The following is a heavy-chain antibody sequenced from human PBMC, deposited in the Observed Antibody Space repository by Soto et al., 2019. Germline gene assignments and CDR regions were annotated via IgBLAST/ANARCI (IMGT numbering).Heavy chain of an antibody. CDR2: IYYSGST. CDR3: ARGIKYGDYSRWFDP. CDR1: GGSISSSSYY. Sequence: SETLSLTCTVSGGSISSSSYYWGWIRQPPGKGLEWIGSIYYSGSTYYNPSLKSRVTISVDTSKNQFSLKLSSVTAADTAVYYCARGIKYGDYSRWFDPWGPGTLVTVS. J-gene: IGHJ5*02. D-gene: IGHD4-17*01. V-gene: IGHV4-39*01.